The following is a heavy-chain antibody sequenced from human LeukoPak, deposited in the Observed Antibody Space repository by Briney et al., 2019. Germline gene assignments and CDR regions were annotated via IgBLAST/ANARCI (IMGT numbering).Heavy chain of an antibody. CDR3: AKALSGWSYSPLLDY. D-gene: IGHD6-19*01. Sequence: GGSLRLSCAASGFSFSSYALHWVRQAPGKGLEWVAVVWYDGSKKYYADSVKGRFTISRDNSKNTLYLQMNSLRAEDTAVYYCAKALSGWSYSPLLDYWGQGTLVTVSS. CDR1: GFSFSSYA. CDR2: VWYDGSKK. V-gene: IGHV3-33*06. J-gene: IGHJ4*02.